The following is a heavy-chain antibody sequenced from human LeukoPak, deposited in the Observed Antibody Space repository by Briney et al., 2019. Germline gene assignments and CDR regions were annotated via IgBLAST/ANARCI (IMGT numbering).Heavy chain of an antibody. J-gene: IGHJ6*03. CDR1: GGSFSGYY. CDR2: INHSGST. Sequence: SETLSLTCAVYGGSFSGYYWSWIRQPPGKGLEWIGEINHSGSTNYNPSLKSRVTISVDTSKNQSSLKLSSVTAADTAVYYCARGRAAGYYYYYYMDVWGKGTTVTVSS. D-gene: IGHD6-13*01. V-gene: IGHV4-34*01. CDR3: ARGRAAGYYYYYYMDV.